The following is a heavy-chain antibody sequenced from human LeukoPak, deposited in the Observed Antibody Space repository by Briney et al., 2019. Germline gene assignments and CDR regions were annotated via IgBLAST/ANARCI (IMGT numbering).Heavy chain of an antibody. CDR2: IYYSGST. J-gene: IGHJ5*02. V-gene: IGHV4-39*07. D-gene: IGHD3-16*01. Sequence: SETLSLTCTVSGGSISSSSYYWGWIRQPPGKGLEWIGSIYYSGSTNYNPSLKSRVTISVDTSKNQFSLKLSSVTAADTAVYYCATYDYVGFDPWGQGTLVTVSS. CDR1: GGSISSSSYY. CDR3: ATYDYVGFDP.